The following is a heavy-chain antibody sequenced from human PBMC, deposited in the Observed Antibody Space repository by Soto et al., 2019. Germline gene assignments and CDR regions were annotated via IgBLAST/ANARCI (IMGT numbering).Heavy chain of an antibody. Sequence: ASVKVSCKASGYTFTSYAMHWVRQAPGQRLERMGWINAGNGNTKYSQKFQGRVTITRDTSASTAYMELSSLRSEDTAVYYCARDSGYVYYYYYYCMDVWGQVTTVTVSS. CDR3: ARDSGYVYYYYYYCMDV. J-gene: IGHJ6*02. CDR2: INAGNGNT. CDR1: GYTFTSYA. V-gene: IGHV1-3*01. D-gene: IGHD5-12*01.